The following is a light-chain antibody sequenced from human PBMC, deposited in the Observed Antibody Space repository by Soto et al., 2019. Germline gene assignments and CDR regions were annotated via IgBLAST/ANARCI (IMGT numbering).Light chain of an antibody. CDR2: GNN. CDR3: QSYDSSLSGYV. Sequence: QSALTQPPSVSVAPGQTVIISCSGSSSNLGAPYDVNWFRQLPGTVPRLLIYGNNNRPSGVPDRFSGSKSGTSASLAITGLQAEDEADYYCQSYDSSLSGYVFGTGTKVTV. V-gene: IGLV1-40*01. CDR1: SSNLGAPYD. J-gene: IGLJ1*01.